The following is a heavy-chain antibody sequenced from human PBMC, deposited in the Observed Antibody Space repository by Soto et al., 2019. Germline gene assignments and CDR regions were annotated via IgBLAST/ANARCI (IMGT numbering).Heavy chain of an antibody. CDR3: ARDQVGATTGWFAP. Sequence: QVQLQESGPGLVKPSQTLSLTCTVSGGSISSGGYYWSWIRQHPGKGLEWIGYIYYSGSTYYNPSLKSRVTIPVDTSKNQFSLKLSSVTAADTAVYYCARDQVGATTGWFAPWGQGTLITVS. CDR1: GGSISSGGYY. CDR2: IYYSGST. V-gene: IGHV4-31*03. D-gene: IGHD1-26*01. J-gene: IGHJ5*02.